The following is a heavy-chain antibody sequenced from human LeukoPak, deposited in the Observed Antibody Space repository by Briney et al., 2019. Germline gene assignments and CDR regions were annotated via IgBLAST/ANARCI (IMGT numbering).Heavy chain of an antibody. J-gene: IGHJ4*02. CDR2: INPNSGGT. CDR3: ARGVGRWLQPRFDY. CDR1: GYTFTGYY. D-gene: IGHD5-12*01. V-gene: IGHV1-2*02. Sequence: GASVKVSCKASGYTFTGYYMHWVRQAPGQGLEWMGWINPNSGGTNYAQKFQGRVTMTRDTSISTAYMELSRLRSDDTAVYYRARGVGRWLQPRFDYWGQGTLVTVSS.